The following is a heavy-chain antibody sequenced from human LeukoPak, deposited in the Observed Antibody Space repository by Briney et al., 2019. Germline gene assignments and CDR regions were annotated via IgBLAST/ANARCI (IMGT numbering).Heavy chain of an antibody. CDR1: GLTFSNYW. Sequence: GGSLRLSCAASGLTFSNYWMDRVRQAPGKGLEWVANIKQDGSEKNYVDSVKGRFIISRDNAKNSLYLQMNTLRADDTAVYYCARDGFGTGSNWGQGTLVTVPS. V-gene: IGHV3-7*03. D-gene: IGHD3-16*01. J-gene: IGHJ4*02. CDR2: IKQDGSEK. CDR3: ARDGFGTGSN.